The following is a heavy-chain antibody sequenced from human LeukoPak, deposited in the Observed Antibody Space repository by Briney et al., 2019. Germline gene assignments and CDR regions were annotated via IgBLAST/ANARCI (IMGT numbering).Heavy chain of an antibody. J-gene: IGHJ5*02. Sequence: SETLSLTCTVSGGSITSSIDYWGWARQPPGKGLEWIATIYYSTSTQYNPSLKSRVTMSVDTSKNQFSLKLSSVTAADTAVYYCARSCRVGAPWCWFDPWGQGTLVTVSS. V-gene: IGHV4-39*01. CDR2: IYYSTST. D-gene: IGHD1-26*01. CDR1: GGSITSSIDY. CDR3: ARSCRVGAPWCWFDP.